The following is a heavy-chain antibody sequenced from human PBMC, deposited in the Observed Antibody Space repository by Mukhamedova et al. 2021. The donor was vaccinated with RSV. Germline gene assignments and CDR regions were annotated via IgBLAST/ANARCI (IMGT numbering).Heavy chain of an antibody. CDR3: ARSNAMVRASNWFDP. J-gene: IGHJ5*02. D-gene: IGHD3-10*01. Sequence: VKGRFTIPRDNAKNSLYLQMNSLRAEDTAVYYCARSNAMVRASNWFDPWGQGTAVTVSS. V-gene: IGHV3-48*03.